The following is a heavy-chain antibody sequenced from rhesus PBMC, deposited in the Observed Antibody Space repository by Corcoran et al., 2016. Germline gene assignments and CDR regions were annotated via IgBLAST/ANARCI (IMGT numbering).Heavy chain of an antibody. CDR1: GGSISSGYYN. Sequence: QVQLQESGPGLVKPSETLSLTCAVSGGSISSGYYNWSWIRQPPGKGLEWIGYITYSGSTSYNPSLKSRVTISRDTSKNQFSLKLSSVTAADTAVYYCARDLWAAAAIDYWGQGVLVTVSS. CDR3: ARDLWAAAAIDY. V-gene: IGHV4-122*02. D-gene: IGHD6-25*01. J-gene: IGHJ4*01. CDR2: ITYSGST.